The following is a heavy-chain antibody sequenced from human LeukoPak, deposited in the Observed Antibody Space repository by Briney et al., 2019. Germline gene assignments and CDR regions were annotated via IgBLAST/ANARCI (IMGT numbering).Heavy chain of an antibody. CDR2: INSGGYT. CDR1: GFTVSDNY. Sequence: GGSLRLSCAASGFTVSDNYLSWVRQAPGKGLQWVSFINSGGYTSYADSVKGRFTISRDNSKNTLYLQLNNMRADDTAVYYCARRPVNAYSFDSWGQGTLVTVSS. V-gene: IGHV3-53*01. CDR3: ARRPVNAYSFDS. D-gene: IGHD3-16*01. J-gene: IGHJ4*02.